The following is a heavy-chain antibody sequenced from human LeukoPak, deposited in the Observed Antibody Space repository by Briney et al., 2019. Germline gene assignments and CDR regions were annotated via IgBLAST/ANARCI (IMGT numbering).Heavy chain of an antibody. D-gene: IGHD3-22*01. Sequence: GGSLRLSCAASGFTFSDYYMSWIRQAPGKGLEWVSYISSSGSTIYYADSVKGRFTISRDNAQNSLYLQMTSLRAEDTAVYYCASYYYDSSGYYYGLDVWGQGTTVTVSS. CDR3: ASYYYDSSGYYYGLDV. CDR2: ISSSGSTI. J-gene: IGHJ6*02. V-gene: IGHV3-11*01. CDR1: GFTFSDYY.